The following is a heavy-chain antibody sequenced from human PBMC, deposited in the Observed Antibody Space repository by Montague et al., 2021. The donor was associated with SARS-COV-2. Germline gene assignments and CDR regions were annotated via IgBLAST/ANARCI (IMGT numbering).Heavy chain of an antibody. CDR1: GFTVNSNY. V-gene: IGHV3-53*01. CDR3: ARGGVGATWAFDT. D-gene: IGHD1-26*01. Sequence: SLRLSCAASGFTVNSNYMSWVRQAPGKGLEWVALIYSGGDTTYAVSVRDRFTISRDNSKNTLYLQMNSLRVEDTAVFNCARGGVGATWAFDTWGQGTMVTVSS. J-gene: IGHJ3*02. CDR2: IYSGGDT.